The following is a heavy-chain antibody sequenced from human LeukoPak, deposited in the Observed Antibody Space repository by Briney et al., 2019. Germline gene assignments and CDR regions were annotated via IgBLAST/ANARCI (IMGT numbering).Heavy chain of an antibody. Sequence: SQTLSLTCAISGDSVSSNSAAWNWIRQSPSRGLEWLGRTYYRSKWYNDYAVSVKSRITINPDTSKNQFSLQLNSVTPEDTAVYYCARVAYYDFWSGLRYFDYWGQGTLVTVSS. D-gene: IGHD3-3*01. CDR1: GDSVSSNSAA. J-gene: IGHJ4*02. CDR3: ARVAYYDFWSGLRYFDY. CDR2: TYYRSKWYN. V-gene: IGHV6-1*01.